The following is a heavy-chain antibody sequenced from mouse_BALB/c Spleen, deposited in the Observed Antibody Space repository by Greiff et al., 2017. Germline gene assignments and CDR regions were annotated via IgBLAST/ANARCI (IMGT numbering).Heavy chain of an antibody. J-gene: IGHJ2*01. CDR2: ISSGSSTI. CDR1: GFTFSSFG. Sequence: EVQGVESGGGLVQPGGSRKLSCAASGFTFSSFGMHWVRQAPEKGLEWVAYISSGSSTIYYADTVKGRFTISRDNPKNTLFLQMTSLRSEDTAMYYCARWGSPDYWGQGTTLTVSS. V-gene: IGHV5-17*02. CDR3: ARWGSPDY. D-gene: IGHD6-2*01.